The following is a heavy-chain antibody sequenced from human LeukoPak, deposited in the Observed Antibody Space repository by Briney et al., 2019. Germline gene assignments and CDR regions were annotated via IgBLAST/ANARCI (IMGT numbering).Heavy chain of an antibody. CDR1: GGTFSSYA. V-gene: IGHV1-69*05. J-gene: IGHJ4*02. Sequence: PVKVSCKASGGTFSSYAISWVRQAPGQGLEWMGGIIPIFGTANYAQKFQGRVTITTDESTSTAYMELSSLRSEDTAVYYCARVADDSSGYWLYWGQGTLVTVSS. CDR2: IIPIFGTA. CDR3: ARVADDSSGYWLY. D-gene: IGHD3-22*01.